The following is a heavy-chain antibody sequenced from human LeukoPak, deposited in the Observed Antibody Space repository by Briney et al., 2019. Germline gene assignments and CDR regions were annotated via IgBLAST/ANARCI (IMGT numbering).Heavy chain of an antibody. CDR2: IGSGPDDT. CDR3: AKDATLRNSVWDYFDY. D-gene: IGHD7-27*01. Sequence: GGSLRLSCAASGFSFNIHAMTWVRQAPGKGLEWVSVIGSGPDDTYYADSVKGRFTVSRDDSTNTVFLQMNSLRDEDTAVYYCAKDATLRNSVWDYFDYWGQGTLVTVSS. CDR1: GFSFNIHA. J-gene: IGHJ4*02. V-gene: IGHV3-23*01.